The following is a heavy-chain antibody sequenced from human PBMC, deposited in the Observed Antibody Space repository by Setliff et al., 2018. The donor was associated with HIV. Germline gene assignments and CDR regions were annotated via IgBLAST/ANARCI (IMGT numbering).Heavy chain of an antibody. J-gene: IGHJ4*02. CDR3: AKEGTSGWVLIDY. CDR1: GFTFRSYW. D-gene: IGHD2-2*01. CDR2: IKEDGSEK. Sequence: GGSLRLSCAASGFTFRSYWLSWVRQAPGKGLEWVASIKEDGSEKYYVDSVKGRFTISRDNAKNSLFLQVNSLRAEDTAVYYCAKEGTSGWVLIDYWGQGTLVTVSS. V-gene: IGHV3-7*01.